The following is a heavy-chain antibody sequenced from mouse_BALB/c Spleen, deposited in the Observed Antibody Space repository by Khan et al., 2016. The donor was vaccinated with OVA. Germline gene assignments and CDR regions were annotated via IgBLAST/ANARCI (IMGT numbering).Heavy chain of an antibody. J-gene: IGHJ3*01. D-gene: IGHD2-4*01. Sequence: EVQLKESGGGLVQPGGSLKLSCAASGFAFSRYWMSWVRQAPGKGLEWIGEINPDSSTIYYTPSLKDKFILSRDNAKNTLYLQLSKVRSEDTAFYDCADANYDYDGIAYWGQGTLVTVSA. V-gene: IGHV4-1*02. CDR3: ADANYDYDGIAY. CDR2: INPDSSTI. CDR1: GFAFSRYW.